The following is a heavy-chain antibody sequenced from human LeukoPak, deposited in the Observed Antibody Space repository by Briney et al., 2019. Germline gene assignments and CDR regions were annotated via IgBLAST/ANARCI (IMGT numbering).Heavy chain of an antibody. D-gene: IGHD6-19*01. CDR1: GGSISNYY. V-gene: IGHV4-59*08. J-gene: IGHJ4*02. Sequence: PSETLSLTCTVSGGSISNYYWTWIRQPPGKGLEWIGYIYYTGATSYNPSLKSRVTISVDTSKNQFSLELTSVTAADTAVYYCAKYGGSGWVIDYWGQGTLVTVSS. CDR2: IYYTGAT. CDR3: AKYGGSGWVIDY.